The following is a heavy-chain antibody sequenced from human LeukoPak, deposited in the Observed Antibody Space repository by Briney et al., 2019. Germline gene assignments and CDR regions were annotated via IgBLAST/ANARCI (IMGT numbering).Heavy chain of an antibody. J-gene: IGHJ4*02. D-gene: IGHD3-3*01. CDR3: ARDSRFLEWLAFDY. CDR1: GYTFSSYS. V-gene: IGHV3-48*01. Sequence: GGSLRLSCAASGYTFSSYSMNWVRQAPGKGLEWVSHISSSSSTIYYADSVKGRFTISRDNAKNSLYLQMNSLRAEDTAVYYCARDSRFLEWLAFDYWGQGTLVTVSS. CDR2: ISSSSSTI.